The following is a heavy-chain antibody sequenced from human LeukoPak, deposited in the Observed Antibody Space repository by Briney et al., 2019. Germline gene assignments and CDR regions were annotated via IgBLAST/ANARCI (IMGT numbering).Heavy chain of an antibody. CDR2: ISAYNGNT. J-gene: IGHJ5*02. CDR1: GYTFTSYG. V-gene: IGHV1-18*01. D-gene: IGHD3-10*01. CDR3: AREPTMVRGVIIYNWFGP. Sequence: GASVKVSCKASGYTFTSYGISWVRQAPAQGLEWMGWISAYNGNTNYAQKLQGRVTMTTDTSTSTAYMELRSLRSDDTAVYYCAREPTMVRGVIIYNWFGPWGQGTLVTVSS.